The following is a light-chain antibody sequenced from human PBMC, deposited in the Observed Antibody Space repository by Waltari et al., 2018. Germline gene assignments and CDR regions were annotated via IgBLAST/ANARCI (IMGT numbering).Light chain of an antibody. CDR1: ISHIGYNG. CDR3: AAWDDSLNGWV. Sequence: QSALTQPPSVSEALRQRVTMSCSGSISHIGYNGVNWYQLLPGKPPKLLIYYDNVLSSGVSDRFSASKSGTSASLAISGLQSDDEAEYYCAAWDDSLNGWVFGGGTKLTVL. CDR2: YDN. J-gene: IGLJ3*02. V-gene: IGLV1-36*01.